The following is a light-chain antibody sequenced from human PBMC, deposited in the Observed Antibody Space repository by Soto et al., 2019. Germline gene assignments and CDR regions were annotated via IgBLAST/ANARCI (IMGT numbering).Light chain of an antibody. CDR1: QSVSSY. J-gene: IGKJ5*01. Sequence: EIVFTQSPSTRSLSPGERATLSCRASQSVSSYLAWYQQKPGQAPRLLIYEASNRETGIPAMFSGSGAGTEFTRTISSLEPEDVAVYYCQQRSNWTITFGQGTRLEIK. CDR3: QQRSNWTIT. V-gene: IGKV3-11*01. CDR2: EAS.